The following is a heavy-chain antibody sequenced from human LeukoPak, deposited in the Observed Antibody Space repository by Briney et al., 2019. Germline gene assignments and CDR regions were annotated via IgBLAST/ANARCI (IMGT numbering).Heavy chain of an antibody. CDR2: ISSSAATK. CDR1: GITFSSYA. D-gene: IGHD2/OR15-2a*01. J-gene: IGHJ6*02. Sequence: GGPLRLSCAASGITFSSYALSWVRQAPGKGLEWVSTISSSAATKYYAASVKGRFTIFRDNSKNTLYLQMNSLRAEDTAVYFCAKDHYPAIVPNYYFGLDVWGQGTTVTVSS. CDR3: AKDHYPAIVPNYYFGLDV. V-gene: IGHV3-23*01.